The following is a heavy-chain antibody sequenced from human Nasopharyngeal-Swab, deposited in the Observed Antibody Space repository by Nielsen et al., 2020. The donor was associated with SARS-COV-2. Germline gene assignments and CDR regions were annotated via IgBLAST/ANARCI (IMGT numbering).Heavy chain of an antibody. CDR2: IYPGDSDT. CDR1: GYNFNSYW. V-gene: IGHV5-51*01. Sequence: GESLKISCQGSGYNFNSYWIGWVRQLPGKGLEWVGIIYPGDSDTRYSPSFQGQVTISADKSISTAYLQWSTLKASDTAIYYCARGPRYFDLWGRGTLVTVSS. D-gene: IGHD2-15*01. J-gene: IGHJ2*01. CDR3: ARGPRYFDL.